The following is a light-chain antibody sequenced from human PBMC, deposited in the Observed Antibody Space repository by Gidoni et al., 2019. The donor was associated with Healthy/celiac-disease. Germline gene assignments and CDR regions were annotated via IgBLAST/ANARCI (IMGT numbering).Light chain of an antibody. Sequence: EIVMTQSPATLSVSPGERATLSCRASQSVSSNLAWYQQKPCQAPRLLIYGASTRATGIPARFSGSGSGTEFTLTISSLQSEDFAVYYCQQYNNRPRTFGQGTKVEIK. CDR3: QQYNNRPRT. CDR2: GAS. CDR1: QSVSSN. J-gene: IGKJ1*01. V-gene: IGKV3-15*01.